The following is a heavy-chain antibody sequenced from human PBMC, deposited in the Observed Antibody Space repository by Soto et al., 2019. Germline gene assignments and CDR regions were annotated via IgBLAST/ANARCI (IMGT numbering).Heavy chain of an antibody. D-gene: IGHD3-16*01. CDR2: IYYSGST. CDR3: ARPLSEDYVWGTFNY. CDR1: GGSISSSSYY. Sequence: SETLSLTCTVSGGSISSSSYYWGWIRQPPGKGLEWIGSIYYSGSTYYNPSLKSRVTISVDTSKNQFSLKLSSVTAADTAVYYCARPLSEDYVWGTFNYWGQGTLVTVSS. V-gene: IGHV4-39*01. J-gene: IGHJ4*02.